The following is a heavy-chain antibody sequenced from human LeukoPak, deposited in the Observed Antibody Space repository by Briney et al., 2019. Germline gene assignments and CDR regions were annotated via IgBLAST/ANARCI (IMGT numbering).Heavy chain of an antibody. V-gene: IGHV4-4*07. D-gene: IGHD3/OR15-3a*01. Sequence: KPSETLSLTCTVSGGSISSYYWSWIRQPAGKGLKWIGRIYTSGSTNYDPSLKSRVTMSVDTSKNQFTLKLSSVSAADTAVYYCARGVGPVLYYFDYWGQGTLVTVSS. CDR1: GGSISSYY. J-gene: IGHJ4*02. CDR2: IYTSGST. CDR3: ARGVGPVLYYFDY.